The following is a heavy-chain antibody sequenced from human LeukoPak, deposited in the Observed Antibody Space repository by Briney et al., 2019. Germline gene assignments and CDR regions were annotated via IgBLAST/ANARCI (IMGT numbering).Heavy chain of an antibody. CDR1: GGSFSGYY. J-gene: IGHJ4*02. D-gene: IGHD6-13*01. Sequence: SETLSLTCAVYGGSFSGYYWSWIRQPPGKGLEWIGSIYYSGSTYYNPSLKSRVTISVDTSKNQFSLKLSSVTAADTAVYYCARLGAAAYGGWGQGTLVTVSS. V-gene: IGHV4-34*01. CDR2: IYYSGST. CDR3: ARLGAAAYGG.